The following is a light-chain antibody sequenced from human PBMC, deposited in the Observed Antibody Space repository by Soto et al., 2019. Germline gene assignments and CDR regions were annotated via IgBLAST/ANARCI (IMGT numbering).Light chain of an antibody. CDR3: MSYVGGNSVA. J-gene: IGLJ2*01. CDR1: DNDVGRYDY. CDR2: EVS. Sequence: QSALTQPPSASGSPGMSVTLSCSGTDNDVGRYDYVSWYQQHPGKAPKLLTYEVSKRPSGVPDRFSASKSGNTASLTVSGLQGEDEADYYCMSYVGGNSVAFGGGTKLTVL. V-gene: IGLV2-8*01.